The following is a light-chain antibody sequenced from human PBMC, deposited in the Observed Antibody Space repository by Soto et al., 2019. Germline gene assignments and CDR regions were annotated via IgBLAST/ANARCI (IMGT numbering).Light chain of an antibody. V-gene: IGKV1-5*01. Sequence: DIQMTQSPSTLSVSVGDRVTITCRASESINGWLAWYQQKPGKAPKILIYDASKLERGVPSRLSGSGSGAEFTLTISILQPDDLTTYNYQQYSSYPLTFGGGTKVDIK. CDR3: QQYSSYPLT. J-gene: IGKJ4*01. CDR1: ESINGW. CDR2: DAS.